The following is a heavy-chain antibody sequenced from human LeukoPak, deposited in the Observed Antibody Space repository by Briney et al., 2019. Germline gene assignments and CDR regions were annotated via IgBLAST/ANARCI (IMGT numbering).Heavy chain of an antibody. D-gene: IGHD3-22*01. CDR3: ARLRDSSGYYSDY. J-gene: IGHJ4*02. CDR1: GYSFTSYW. Sequence: PGESLKISCKGSGYSFTSYWIGWVRQMPGKGLEWMGIIYPGDSDTRYSPSFQGQVTISADKSISTAYLRWSSLKASDTAMYYCARLRDSSGYYSDYWGQGTLVTVSS. V-gene: IGHV5-51*03. CDR2: IYPGDSDT.